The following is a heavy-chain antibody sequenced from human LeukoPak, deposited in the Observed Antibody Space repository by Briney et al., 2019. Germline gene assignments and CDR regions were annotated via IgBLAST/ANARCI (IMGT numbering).Heavy chain of an antibody. CDR2: IRSKANSYAT. D-gene: IGHD2-15*01. J-gene: IGHJ5*02. CDR1: GFTFSGSA. CDR3: TTQEVARNP. V-gene: IGHV3-73*01. Sequence: PGGSLRLSCAASGFTFSGSAMHWVRQASGKGLEWVGRIRSKANSYATAYAASVKGRFTISRDDSKNTAYLQMNSLKTEDTAVYYCTTQEVARNPWGQGTLVTVSS.